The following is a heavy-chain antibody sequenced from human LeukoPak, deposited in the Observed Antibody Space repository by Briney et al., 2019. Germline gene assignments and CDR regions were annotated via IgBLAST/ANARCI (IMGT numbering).Heavy chain of an antibody. CDR2: INHSGST. V-gene: IGHV4-39*07. D-gene: IGHD3-10*01. CDR1: GGSISSSSYY. CDR3: ARGCFGAGYYFDY. Sequence: SETLSLTCTVSGGSISSSSYYWGWLRQPPGKGLEWIGEINHSGSTNYNPSLKSRVTISVDTSKNQFSLKLSSVTAADTAVYYCARGCFGAGYYFDYWGQGTLVTVSS. J-gene: IGHJ4*02.